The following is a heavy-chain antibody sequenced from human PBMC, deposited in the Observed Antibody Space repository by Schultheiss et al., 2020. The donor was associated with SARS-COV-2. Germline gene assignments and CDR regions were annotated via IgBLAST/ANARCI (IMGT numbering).Heavy chain of an antibody. CDR3: ARARAEQHLPFSWGPIPHPTTWFDP. CDR2: ISWNSGSI. V-gene: IGHV3-9*01. D-gene: IGHD6-13*01. CDR1: GFTFDDNA. Sequence: GGSLRLSCAASGFTFDDNAMHWVRQAPGKGLEWVSGISWNSGSIGYADSVKGRFTISRDNAKNSLYLQMNSLRAEDTAVYYCARARAEQHLPFSWGPIPHPTTWFDPWGQGTLVTVSS. J-gene: IGHJ5*02.